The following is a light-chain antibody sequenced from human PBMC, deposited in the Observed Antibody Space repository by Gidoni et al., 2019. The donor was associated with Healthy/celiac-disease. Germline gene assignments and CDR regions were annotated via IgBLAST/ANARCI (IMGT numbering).Light chain of an antibody. J-gene: IGKJ5*01. CDR3: MQGTHVT. V-gene: IGKV2-30*02. CDR1: QSLVHSDGNTY. CDR2: KVS. Sequence: DVVMTQSPLSLPVTLGQPASISCRSSQSLVHSDGNTYLNWFQQRPGQSPRRLIYKVSNRDSGVPDRFSGSGSGTDFTLKISRVEAEDVGVYYCMQGTHVTFGQGTRLEIK.